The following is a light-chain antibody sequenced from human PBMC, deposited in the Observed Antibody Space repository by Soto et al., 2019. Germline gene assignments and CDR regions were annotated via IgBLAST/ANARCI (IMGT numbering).Light chain of an antibody. CDR3: SSYAKTISVV. J-gene: IGLJ2*01. CDR1: SSDVGAYNY. CDR2: EVT. V-gene: IGLV2-8*01. Sequence: QSALTQPPSASGSPGQSVTISCTGTSSDVGAYNYVSWYQQRPGKAPKLMIYEVTKRPSGVPDRFSGSKSGNTASLTVSGLQAEDEADYYCSSYAKTISVVSGGGTKVTVL.